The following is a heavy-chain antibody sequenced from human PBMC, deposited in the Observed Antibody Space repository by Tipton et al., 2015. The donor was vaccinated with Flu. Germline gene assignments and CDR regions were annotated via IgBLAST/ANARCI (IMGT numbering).Heavy chain of an antibody. J-gene: IGHJ5*02. V-gene: IGHV4-59*01. D-gene: IGHD6-13*01. CDR3: AREGSGWYRNWFDP. CDR1: GGSISSYY. CDR2: IYYSGST. Sequence: TLSLTCTVSGGSISSYYWSWIRQLPGKGLEWIGYIYYSGSTNYNPSLKSRVTTSVDTSKNQFSLKLSSVTAADTAVYYCAREGSGWYRNWFDPWGQGTLVTVSS.